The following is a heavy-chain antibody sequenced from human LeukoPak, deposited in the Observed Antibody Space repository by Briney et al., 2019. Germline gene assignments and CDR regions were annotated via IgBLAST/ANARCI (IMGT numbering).Heavy chain of an antibody. V-gene: IGHV4-39*07. J-gene: IGHJ4*02. CDR1: GASINIDTNY. CDR2: VHSGGRT. Sequence: PSQTLPLTCTVSGASINIDTNYWGWVRQPPGKGLEWIGSVHSGGRTHSNPSLKTRLTMSRDTSQSQFSLQLSSLTAADTAVYFCAMYTSGTMFDSWGQGILVTVSS. CDR3: AMYTSGTMFDS. D-gene: IGHD3-3*01.